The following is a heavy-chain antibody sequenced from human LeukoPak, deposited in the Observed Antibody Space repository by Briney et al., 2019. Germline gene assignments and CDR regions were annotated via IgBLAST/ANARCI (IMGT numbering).Heavy chain of an antibody. J-gene: IGHJ6*02. CDR1: GGSISSYY. CDR3: ARFEYCSSTSCGGYYYYGVDV. Sequence: SETLSLTCTVSGGSISSYYWSXXXQPPGKGLEXXXXXXXXXRTNYNPSLKSRATISIDTSKNQFSLKLSSVAAADTAVYYCARFEYCSSTSCGGYYYYGVDVWGQGTTVTVSS. V-gene: IGHV4-59*01. D-gene: IGHD2-2*01. CDR2: XXXXXRT.